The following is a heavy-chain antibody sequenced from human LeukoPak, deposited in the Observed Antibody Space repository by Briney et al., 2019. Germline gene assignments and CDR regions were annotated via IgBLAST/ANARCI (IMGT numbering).Heavy chain of an antibody. CDR2: IYYSGST. D-gene: IGHD6-19*01. CDR3: ARRVNSSGPKGYYYYYYYMDV. CDR1: GGSISSSSYY. V-gene: IGHV4-39*01. Sequence: SETLSLTCTVSGGSISSSSYYWGWIRQPPGKGLEWIGGIYYSGSTYYNPSLKSRVTISVDTSKNQFSLKLSSVTAADTAVYYCARRVNSSGPKGYYYYYYYMDVWGKGTTVTVSS. J-gene: IGHJ6*03.